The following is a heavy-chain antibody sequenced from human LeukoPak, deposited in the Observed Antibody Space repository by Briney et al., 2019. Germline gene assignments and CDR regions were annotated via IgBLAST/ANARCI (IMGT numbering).Heavy chain of an antibody. D-gene: IGHD3-9*01. J-gene: IGHJ6*02. V-gene: IGHV4-59*01. Sequence: PSVTLSLTCNVSAGSISNYYWTWIRQPPGEGLEWIGYVYYSGSTNYNPSLKSRVTISVDTSKNQFSLKLSSVTAADTAVYYCARGRDDILTGSPYYYYGMDVWGQGTTVTVSS. CDR3: ARGRDDILTGSPYYYYGMDV. CDR1: AGSISNYY. CDR2: VYYSGST.